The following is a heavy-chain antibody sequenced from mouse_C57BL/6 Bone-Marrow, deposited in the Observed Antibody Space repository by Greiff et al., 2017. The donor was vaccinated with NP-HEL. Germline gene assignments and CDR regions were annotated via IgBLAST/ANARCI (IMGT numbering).Heavy chain of an antibody. D-gene: IGHD1-1*01. CDR3: ARSYYYGYYYAMDY. J-gene: IGHJ4*01. Sequence: QVQLQQPGAELVKPGASVKLSCKASGYTFTSYWMQWVKQRPGQGLEWIGAIDPSDSYTNYNQKFKGKATLTVDTSSSTAYMQLSSLTSEDSAVYYCARSYYYGYYYAMDYWGQGTSVTVSS. CDR1: GYTFTSYW. V-gene: IGHV1-50*01. CDR2: IDPSDSYT.